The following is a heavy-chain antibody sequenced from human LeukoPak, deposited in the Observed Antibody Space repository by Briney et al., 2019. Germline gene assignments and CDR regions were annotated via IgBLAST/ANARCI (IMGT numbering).Heavy chain of an antibody. CDR3: ARMVPAGTHNY. V-gene: IGHV4-4*07. CDR1: GGSVNSYY. D-gene: IGHD6-19*01. Sequence: SETLSLTCTVSGGSVNSYYWSWIRQPAGKGLEWIGHIYASGGNDYNPSLKSRVTMSLDIAKNQFSLRLASVTAADTAVYFCARMVPAGTHNYWGQGLLVTVSS. CDR2: IYASGGN. J-gene: IGHJ4*02.